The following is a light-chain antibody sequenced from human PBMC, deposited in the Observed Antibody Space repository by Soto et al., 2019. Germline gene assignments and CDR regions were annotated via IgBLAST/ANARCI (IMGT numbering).Light chain of an antibody. CDR3: QKYNNAPRT. CDR1: QGISNY. J-gene: IGKJ1*01. Sequence: DLQMTQSPSSLSASVGDTVTITCRASQGISNYLAWYQQKPGQVPNLLIYAASTLQSGVPSRFSGSGSGTDFTLPISSLRPEDVATYYCQKYNNAPRTFGQGTKVEI. V-gene: IGKV1-27*01. CDR2: AAS.